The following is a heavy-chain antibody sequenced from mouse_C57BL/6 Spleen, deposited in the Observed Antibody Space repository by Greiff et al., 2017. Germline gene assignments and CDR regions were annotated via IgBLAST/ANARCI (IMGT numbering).Heavy chain of an antibody. V-gene: IGHV14-2*01. D-gene: IGHD2-5*01. CDR3: AVGSNYAAWFAY. J-gene: IGHJ3*01. CDR1: GFNIKDYY. Sequence: VHVKQSGAELVKPGASVKLSCTASGFNIKDYYMHWVKQRTEQGLEWIGRIDPEDGETKYAPKFQGKATITADTSSNPAYLQLSSLTSEDTAVYYCAVGSNYAAWFAYWGQGTLVTVSA. CDR2: IDPEDGET.